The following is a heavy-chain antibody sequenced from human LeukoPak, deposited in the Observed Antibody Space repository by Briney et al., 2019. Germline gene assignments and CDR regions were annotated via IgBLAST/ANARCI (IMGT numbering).Heavy chain of an antibody. CDR2: IKQDGSEK. D-gene: IGHD6-19*01. V-gene: IGHV3-7*03. CDR3: AKDNRRHYTSGPNPDSLH. Sequence: GGSLRLSCAASGFIFKDYWMIWVRQAPGKGLEWVANIKQDGSEKYYVDSVKGRFTISRDNAKNSLYLQMNSLRVEDTAFYYCAKDNRRHYTSGPNPDSLHWGQGALVTVSS. CDR1: GFIFKDYW. J-gene: IGHJ4*02.